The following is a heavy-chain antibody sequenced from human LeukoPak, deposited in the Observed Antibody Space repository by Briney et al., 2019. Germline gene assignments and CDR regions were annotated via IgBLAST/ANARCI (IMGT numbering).Heavy chain of an antibody. V-gene: IGHV4-61*02. CDR1: GGSITSTTYY. CDR3: ARRAWGYCSGGSCSWYFDY. Sequence: TLSLTCTVSGGSITSTTYYWSWIRQPAGKGPEWIGRIYTSGITAYNPSLESRVTISIDTSKNQFSLKLSSVTAADTAVYYCARRAWGYCSGGSCSWYFDYWGQGTLVTVSS. D-gene: IGHD2-15*01. CDR2: IYTSGIT. J-gene: IGHJ4*02.